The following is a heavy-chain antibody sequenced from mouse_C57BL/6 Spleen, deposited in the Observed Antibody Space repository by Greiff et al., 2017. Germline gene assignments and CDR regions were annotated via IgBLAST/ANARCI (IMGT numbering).Heavy chain of an antibody. Sequence: VQLQQSGPELVKPGASVKISCKASGYSFTGYYMNWVKQSPEKSLEWIGEINPSTGGTTYNQKFKAKATLTVDKSSSTAYMQLKSLTSEDSAVYYCAIVWTAQASAWFAYWGQGTLVTVSA. CDR2: INPSTGGT. J-gene: IGHJ3*01. D-gene: IGHD3-2*02. CDR3: AIVWTAQASAWFAY. V-gene: IGHV1-42*01. CDR1: GYSFTGYY.